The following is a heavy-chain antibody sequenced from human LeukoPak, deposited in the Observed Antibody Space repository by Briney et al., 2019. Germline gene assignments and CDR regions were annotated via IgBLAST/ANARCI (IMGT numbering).Heavy chain of an antibody. CDR1: GYTFTNFD. CDR3: ARAPMGTAPLY. D-gene: IGHD5-18*01. CDR2: MNPVSGKA. J-gene: IGHJ4*02. V-gene: IGHV1-8*01. Sequence: ASVKVSCKASGYTFTNFDINWVRQAPGQGLEWMGWMNPVSGKAGSAQKFQGGVTLTRDTSINTAYMEVSSLTSDDTAFYYCARAPMGTAPLYWGQGTLVTVSS.